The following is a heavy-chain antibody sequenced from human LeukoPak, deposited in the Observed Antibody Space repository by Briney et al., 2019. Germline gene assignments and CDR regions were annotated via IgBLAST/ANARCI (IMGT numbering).Heavy chain of an antibody. CDR1: GVSFSGYY. Sequence: KPSETLSLTCAVYGVSFSGYYWSWIRQPPGKGLEWIGEINHSGSTNYNPSLKSRVTISVDTSKNQFSLKLSSVTAADTAVYYCARVGSGVNGPVDYWGQGTLVTVSS. V-gene: IGHV4-34*01. CDR2: INHSGST. CDR3: ARVGSGVNGPVDY. D-gene: IGHD3-10*01. J-gene: IGHJ4*02.